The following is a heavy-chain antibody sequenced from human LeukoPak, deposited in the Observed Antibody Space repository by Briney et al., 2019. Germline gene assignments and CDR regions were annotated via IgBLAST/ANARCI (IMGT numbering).Heavy chain of an antibody. D-gene: IGHD6-13*01. CDR3: ARESLIAAAVDY. V-gene: IGHV3-7*01. J-gene: IGHJ4*02. Sequence: PGGSLRLSCAASGFTFFNYWMSWVRQAPGKGLEWVANIDLEGSQRFYVDSLKGRFTISRDNANNLVYLQMNSLRAEDTAVYYCARESLIAAAVDYWGQGTLVTVSS. CDR1: GFTFFNYW. CDR2: IDLEGSQR.